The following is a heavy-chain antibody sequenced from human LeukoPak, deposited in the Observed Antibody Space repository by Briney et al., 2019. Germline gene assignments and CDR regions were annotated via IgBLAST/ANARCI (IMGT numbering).Heavy chain of an antibody. CDR2: IYYIGST. CDR3: ARDRRPNSGSFSGSFDY. D-gene: IGHD1-26*01. J-gene: IGHJ4*02. CDR1: GGSISSYY. Sequence: PSETLSLTCTVSGGSISSYYWSWIRQPPGKGLEWIGYIYYIGSTNYNPSLKSRVTISVDTSKNQFSLKLSSVTAADTAVYYCARDRRPNSGSFSGSFDYWGQETGDTVSS. V-gene: IGHV4-59*01.